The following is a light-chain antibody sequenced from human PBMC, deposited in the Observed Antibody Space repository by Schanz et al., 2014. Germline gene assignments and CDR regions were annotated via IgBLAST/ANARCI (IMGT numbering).Light chain of an antibody. V-gene: IGLV2-14*03. J-gene: IGLJ2*01. CDR3: SSYTSSDNVV. CDR1: SSDVGGYNF. CDR2: DVT. Sequence: QSSLTQPPSASGSPGQSVTISCTGTSSDVGGYNFVSWYQQHPGKAPKLMIYDVTTRPSGVSNRFSGSKSGNTASLTISGLQAEDEADYYCSSYTSSDNVVFGGGTKLTVL.